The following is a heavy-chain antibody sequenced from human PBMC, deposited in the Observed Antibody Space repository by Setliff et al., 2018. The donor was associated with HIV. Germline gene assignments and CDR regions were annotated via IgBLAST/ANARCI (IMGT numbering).Heavy chain of an antibody. V-gene: IGHV3-21*01. CDR2: ISSGSSYI. CDR3: ARAGVYYDSSGYCIDY. Sequence: GESLKISCAASGFTFSGYSTNWVRQAPGKGLEWVSSISSGSSYIYYAESVKGRFTISRDNAKNSLYLQMNSLRAEDTAVYYCARAGVYYDSSGYCIDYWGQGTLVTVSS. D-gene: IGHD3-22*01. CDR1: GFTFSGYS. J-gene: IGHJ4*02.